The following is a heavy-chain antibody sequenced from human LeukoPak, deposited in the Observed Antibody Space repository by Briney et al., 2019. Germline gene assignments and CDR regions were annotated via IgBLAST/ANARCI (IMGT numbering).Heavy chain of an antibody. V-gene: IGHV4-4*09. D-gene: IGHD2-8*02. CDR2: IYSSGST. CDR1: GGSFSGYY. J-gene: IGHJ4*02. Sequence: SETLSLTCAVYGGSFSGYYWSWIRQPPGKGLEWIGYIYSSGSTNYNPSLKSRVTISIDTSKNQFSLKLSSVTAADTAVYYCARHLTGSSVCIEYWGQGTLVTVSS. CDR3: ARHLTGSSVCIEY.